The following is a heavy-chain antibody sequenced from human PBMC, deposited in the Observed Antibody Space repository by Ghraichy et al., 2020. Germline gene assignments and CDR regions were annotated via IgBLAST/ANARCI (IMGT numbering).Heavy chain of an antibody. CDR2: IYTSGST. Sequence: SETLSLTCTVSGGSISSYYWSWIRQPAGKGLEWIGRIYTSGSTNYNPSLKSRVTMSVDTSKNQFSLKLSSVTAADTAVYYCARDSPPYYYDSSGRSDAFDIWGQGTMVTVSS. D-gene: IGHD3-22*01. V-gene: IGHV4-4*07. J-gene: IGHJ3*02. CDR3: ARDSPPYYYDSSGRSDAFDI. CDR1: GGSISSYY.